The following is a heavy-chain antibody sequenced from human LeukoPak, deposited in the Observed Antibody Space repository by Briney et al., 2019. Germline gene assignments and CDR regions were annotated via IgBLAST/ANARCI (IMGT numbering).Heavy chain of an antibody. CDR2: IYTSGSI. CDR3: ARGVTVVNFDF. D-gene: IGHD4-23*01. Sequence: KSSETLSLTCTVSGGSISSSSYYWSWIRQPAGKGLEWIGRIYTSGSINYNPSLKSRVTISEDTSKNQFSLKLSSVTAADTAVYYCARGVTVVNFDFWGQGTLVTVSS. J-gene: IGHJ4*02. V-gene: IGHV4-61*02. CDR1: GGSISSSSYY.